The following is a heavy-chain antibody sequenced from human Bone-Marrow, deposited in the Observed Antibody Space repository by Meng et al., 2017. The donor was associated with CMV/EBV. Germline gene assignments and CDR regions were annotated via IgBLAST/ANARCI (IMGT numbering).Heavy chain of an antibody. V-gene: IGHV4-61*01. J-gene: IGHJ4*02. D-gene: IGHD3-10*01. CDR3: ASSRGFLDC. CDR1: GGSVSSGSYY. Sequence: GSLRLTCTVSGGSVSSGSYYWSWIRQPPGKGLEWIGYIYYSGSTNYNPSLKSRVTISVDTSKNQFSLKLSSVTAADTAVYYCASSRGFLDCWGQGTLVTVSS. CDR2: IYYSGST.